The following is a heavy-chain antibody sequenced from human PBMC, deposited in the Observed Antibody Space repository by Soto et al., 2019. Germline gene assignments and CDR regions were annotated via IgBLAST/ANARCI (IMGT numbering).Heavy chain of an antibody. V-gene: IGHV1-2*02. CDR1: GSTFTASS. J-gene: IGHJ4*02. D-gene: IGHD6-19*01. CDR2: FNPNSGDT. CDR3: AREASAVISLDY. Sequence: QVQLVHSEAEVKKPGASVKVSCKASGSTFTASSMPWVRQAPGQGLEWVGWFNPNSGDTIYAQKFQGRVTLTRDTSIGTAYMELYSLTSDDTAVYYCAREASAVISLDYWGQGTLVTVSS.